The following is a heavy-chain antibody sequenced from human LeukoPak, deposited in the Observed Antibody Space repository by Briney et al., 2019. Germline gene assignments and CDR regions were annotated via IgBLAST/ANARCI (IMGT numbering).Heavy chain of an antibody. D-gene: IGHD6-13*01. J-gene: IGHJ4*02. CDR1: GDGFTRHT. CDR2: IWSTGEYI. V-gene: IGHV3-21*05. CDR3: AREYDSRARFDS. Sequence: KSGGSLRLSCAGSGDGFTRHTMNWVRRAPGKGLEWISYIWSTGEYIYYADSVKGRFTTSRDNARTSVYLQMNSLRVEDTAIYYCAREYDSRARFDSWGQGTLVTVSS.